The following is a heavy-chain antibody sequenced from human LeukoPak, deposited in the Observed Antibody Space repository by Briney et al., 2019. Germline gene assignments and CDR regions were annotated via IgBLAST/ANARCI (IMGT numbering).Heavy chain of an antibody. J-gene: IGHJ4*02. D-gene: IGHD4-17*01. V-gene: IGHV1-8*02. CDR2: MNPNSGNT. CDR3: ARVGYDYGDSPDY. Sequence: ASVKVSRRASGYTFTSYGISWVRQATGQGLEWMGWMNPNSGNTGYAQKFQGRVTMTRNTSISTAYMELSSLRSEDTAVYYCARVGYDYGDSPDYWGQGTLVTVSS. CDR1: GYTFTSYG.